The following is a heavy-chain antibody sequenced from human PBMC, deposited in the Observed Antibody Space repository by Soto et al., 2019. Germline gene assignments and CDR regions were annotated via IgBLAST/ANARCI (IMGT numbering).Heavy chain of an antibody. CDR3: AIRRDSSWYPGYYYYYGMDV. CDR1: GGSISSSSYY. V-gene: IGHV4-39*01. D-gene: IGHD6-13*01. J-gene: IGHJ6*02. CDR2: IYYSGST. Sequence: PSETLSLTCTVSGGSISSSSYYWGWIRQPPGKGLEWIGSIYYSGSTYYNPSLKSRVTISVDTSKNQFSLKLSSVTAADTAVYYCAIRRDSSWYPGYYYYYGMDVWGQGTTVPVSS.